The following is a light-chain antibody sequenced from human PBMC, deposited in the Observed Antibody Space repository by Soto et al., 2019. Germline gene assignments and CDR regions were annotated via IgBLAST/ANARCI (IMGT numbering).Light chain of an antibody. V-gene: IGLV2-8*01. CDR1: RSDVGGYNY. CDR3: SSYAGSNNFVV. CDR2: EVT. J-gene: IGLJ2*01. Sequence: QSALTQPPSASGSPGQSVTISCTGTRSDVGGYNYVSWYQQHPGKAPKFMIYEVTKRPSGVPDRFSGSKSGNTASLTVSGLQAEYEADYYCSSYAGSNNFVVFGGGTKLTVL.